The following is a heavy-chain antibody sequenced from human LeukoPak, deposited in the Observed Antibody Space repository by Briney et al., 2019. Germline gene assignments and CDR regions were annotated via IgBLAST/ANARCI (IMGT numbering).Heavy chain of an antibody. CDR2: ISSSSSYI. D-gene: IGHD6-13*01. V-gene: IGHV3-21*01. Sequence: GRSLRLSCAASGFTFSSYSMNWVRQAPRKGLEWVSSISSSSSYISYADSVKGRFTISRDNAKNSLYLQMNSLRAEDTAVYYCARGAAGGSRYFDLWGRGTLVTVSS. CDR1: GFTFSSYS. J-gene: IGHJ2*01. CDR3: ARGAAGGSRYFDL.